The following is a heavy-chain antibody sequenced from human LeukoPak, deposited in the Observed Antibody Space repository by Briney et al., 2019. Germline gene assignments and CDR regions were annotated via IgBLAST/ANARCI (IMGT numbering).Heavy chain of an antibody. CDR3: ARFSSYYDSSLHYVDH. J-gene: IGHJ4*02. CDR2: IYTSGST. D-gene: IGHD3-22*01. CDR1: GASISSYF. V-gene: IGHV4-4*07. Sequence: SETLSLTCTVSGASISSYFWTWIRQPAGKGLEWIGRIYTSGSTDYNPSLESRVTMSLDTSRNQFSLKLSTVTAADTAVYYCARFSSYYDSSLHYVDHWGQGTLVSVSA.